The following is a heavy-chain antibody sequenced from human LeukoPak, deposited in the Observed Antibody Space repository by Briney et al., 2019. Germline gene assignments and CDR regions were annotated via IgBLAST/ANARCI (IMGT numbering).Heavy chain of an antibody. CDR2: INEDGSTT. Sequence: GGSLRLSCAASGFTFSSNWMHWVRQAPGKGLVWVSRINEDGSTTNYADSVKGRSTIFRDNAKNTLYLQMNSLRAEDTAVYYCVRDLGGRSGHWGQGTLATVSS. CDR3: VRDLGGRSGH. V-gene: IGHV3-74*01. J-gene: IGHJ4*02. CDR1: GFTFSSNW. D-gene: IGHD1-26*01.